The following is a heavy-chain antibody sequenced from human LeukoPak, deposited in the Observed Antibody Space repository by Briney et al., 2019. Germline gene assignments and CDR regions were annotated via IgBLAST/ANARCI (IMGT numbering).Heavy chain of an antibody. D-gene: IGHD3-10*01. CDR1: GYTFTSYY. V-gene: IGHV1-8*03. CDR2: MNPNSGNT. J-gene: IGHJ5*02. CDR3: ARAAGRVRGVIITYWFDP. Sequence: ASVKVSCKASGYTFTSYYMHWVRQAPGQGLEWMGWMNPNSGNTGYAQKFQGRVTITRNTSISTAYMELSSLRSEDTAVYYCARAAGRVRGVIITYWFDPWGQGTLVTVSS.